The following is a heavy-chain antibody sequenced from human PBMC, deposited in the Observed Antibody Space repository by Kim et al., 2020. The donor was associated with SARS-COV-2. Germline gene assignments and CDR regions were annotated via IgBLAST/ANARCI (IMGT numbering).Heavy chain of an antibody. CDR3: ARDEPRTYSSSWYGTDY. V-gene: IGHV3-11*06. D-gene: IGHD6-13*01. J-gene: IGHJ4*02. Sequence: VKGRFTISRANARNSLYLQMDSLRAEDTAVYYCARDEPRTYSSSWYGTDYWGQGTLVTVSS.